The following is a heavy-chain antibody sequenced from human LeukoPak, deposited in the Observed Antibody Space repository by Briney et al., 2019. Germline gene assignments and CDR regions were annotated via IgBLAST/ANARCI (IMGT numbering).Heavy chain of an antibody. CDR2: IYHSGST. V-gene: IGHV4-38-2*01. CDR3: ARRRYYGSVIDY. CDR1: GYSISSGYY. D-gene: IGHD3-10*01. J-gene: IGHJ4*02. Sequence: SETLSLTCAVSGYSISSGYYWGWIRQPSGKGLEWIGSIYHSGSTYYNPSLKSRVTISVDTSKNQFSLKLSSVTAADTAVYYCARRRYYGSVIDYWGQGTLVTVSS.